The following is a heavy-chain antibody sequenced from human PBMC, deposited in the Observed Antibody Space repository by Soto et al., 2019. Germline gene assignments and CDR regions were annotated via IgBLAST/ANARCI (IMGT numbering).Heavy chain of an antibody. Sequence: ATSVKVSCKASGYTFTGYYMHWVRQAPGQGLEWMGWINPNSGGTNYAQKFQGRVTMTRDTSISTAYMELSRLRSDDTAVYYCATLDTAMALPIDYWGQGTLVTVSS. CDR3: ATLDTAMALPIDY. V-gene: IGHV1-2*02. J-gene: IGHJ4*02. CDR1: GYTFTGYY. D-gene: IGHD5-18*01. CDR2: INPNSGGT.